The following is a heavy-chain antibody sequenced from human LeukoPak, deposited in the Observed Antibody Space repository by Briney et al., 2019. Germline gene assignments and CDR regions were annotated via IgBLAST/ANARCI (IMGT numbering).Heavy chain of an antibody. J-gene: IGHJ4*02. D-gene: IGHD6-13*01. Sequence: SVTVSCKASGGTFSSYAISWVRQAPGQGLEWMGGIIPIFGTANYAQKFQGRVTITADKSTSTAYMELSSLRSEDTAVYYCASVGLAAAFDYWGQGALVTVSS. CDR1: GGTFSSYA. V-gene: IGHV1-69*06. CDR2: IIPIFGTA. CDR3: ASVGLAAAFDY.